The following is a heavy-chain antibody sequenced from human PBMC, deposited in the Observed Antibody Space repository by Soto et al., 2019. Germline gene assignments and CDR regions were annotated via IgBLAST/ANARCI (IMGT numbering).Heavy chain of an antibody. CDR3: ARDLSWGSNWYYYMDV. V-gene: IGHV3-48*01. CDR2: ISSSSSVI. D-gene: IGHD7-27*01. CDR1: GFILSDCA. Sequence: GASLRLSCATSGFILSDCAMNWVRQAPGKGLEWVSYISSSSSVIDYADSVKGRFTVSRDNARNSLYLQMNSLRAEDTAVYYCARDLSWGSNWYYYMDVWGKGTTVTVSS. J-gene: IGHJ6*03.